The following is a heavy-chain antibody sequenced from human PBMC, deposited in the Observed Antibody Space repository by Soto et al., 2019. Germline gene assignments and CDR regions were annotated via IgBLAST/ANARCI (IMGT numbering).Heavy chain of an antibody. CDR2: ISIYNGNR. J-gene: IGHJ3*01. CDR3: ARTEYLSPIFVLVVIGAFDV. CDR1: GYTFTSYG. V-gene: IGHV1-18*01. Sequence: QVQLVQSGAEVKKPGASVKVSCKASGYTFTSYGISWVRQAPGQGLEWMGWISIYNGNRNYAQKFQDRVTMTTDTSTSTAYMELRSLRSDDTAVYFCARTEYLSPIFVLVVIGAFDVWGQGTTVTVSS. D-gene: IGHD3-3*01.